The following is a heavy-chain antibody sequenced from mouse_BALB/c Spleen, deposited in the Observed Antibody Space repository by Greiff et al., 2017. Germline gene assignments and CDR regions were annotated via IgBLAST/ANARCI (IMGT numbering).Heavy chain of an antibody. J-gene: IGHJ4*01. CDR1: GFTFSSFG. D-gene: IGHD1-1*01. V-gene: IGHV5-17*02. CDR3: ARDYGRAMDY. Sequence: EVMLVESGGGLVQPGGSRKLSCAASGFTFSSFGMHWVRQAPEKGLEWVAYISSGSSTIYYADTVKGRFTISRDNPKNTLFLQMTSLRSEDTAMYYCARDYGRAMDYWGQGTSVTVSS. CDR2: ISSGSSTI.